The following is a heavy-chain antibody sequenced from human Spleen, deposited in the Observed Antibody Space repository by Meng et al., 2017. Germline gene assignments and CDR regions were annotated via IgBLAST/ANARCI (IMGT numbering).Heavy chain of an antibody. V-gene: IGHV1-3*01. Sequence: QAQLVQSGAEVNKPGASVKISCKASGYRFTSYAIHWVRQAPGQWLEWMGWISAATGNRKYSQKFQGRVTITRDTSATTVYIELNSLTSEDTAVYYCVRDPPETTLYLDCWGQGTLVTVSS. CDR3: VRDPPETTLYLDC. J-gene: IGHJ4*02. CDR2: ISAATGNR. D-gene: IGHD4-11*01. CDR1: GYRFTSYA.